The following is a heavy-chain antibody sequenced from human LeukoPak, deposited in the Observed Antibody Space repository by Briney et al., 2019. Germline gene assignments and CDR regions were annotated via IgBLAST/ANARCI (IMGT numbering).Heavy chain of an antibody. D-gene: IGHD5-18*01. CDR1: GLTFSSYA. V-gene: IGHV3-30*04. Sequence: GGSLRLSCAASGLTFSSYAMHWVRQAPGKGLEWVAVISYDGSNKYYADSVKGRFTISRDNSKNTLYLQMNSLRAEDTAVYYCARDKAQYSYVRYWGQGTLVTVSS. J-gene: IGHJ4*02. CDR3: ARDKAQYSYVRY. CDR2: ISYDGSNK.